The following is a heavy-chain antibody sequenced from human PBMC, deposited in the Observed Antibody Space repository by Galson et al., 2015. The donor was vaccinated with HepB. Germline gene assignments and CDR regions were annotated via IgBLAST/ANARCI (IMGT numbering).Heavy chain of an antibody. Sequence: SETLSLTCTVSGGSISSSSYYWGWIRQPPGKGLEWIGSIYYSGSTYYNPSLKSRVTISVDTSKNQFSLKLSSVTAADTAVYYCARGGFPGYFDYWGQGTLVTVSS. J-gene: IGHJ4*02. V-gene: IGHV4-39*01. CDR2: IYYSGST. D-gene: IGHD3-16*01. CDR3: ARGGFPGYFDY. CDR1: GGSISSSSYY.